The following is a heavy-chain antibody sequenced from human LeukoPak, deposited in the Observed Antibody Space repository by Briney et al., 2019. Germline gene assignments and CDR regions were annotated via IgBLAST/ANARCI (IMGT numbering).Heavy chain of an antibody. Sequence: SETLALILTVSCGYISHLYWSWIRPPPGKGPEVLGFISYTRRTNTRPSLKSRVTISVDTSRNQFSLKLNSVTAADTAVYYCARLFVTAAGTRGYYFDYWGQGTRVTVSS. CDR2: ISYTRRT. V-gene: IGHV4-59*08. J-gene: IGHJ4*02. CDR3: ARLFVTAAGTRGYYFDY. D-gene: IGHD6-13*01. CDR1: CGYISHLY.